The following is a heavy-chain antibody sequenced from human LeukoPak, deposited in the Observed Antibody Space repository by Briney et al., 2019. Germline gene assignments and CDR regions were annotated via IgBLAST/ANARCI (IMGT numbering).Heavy chain of an antibody. Sequence: GGSLRLSCVASGFTFDTYTMNWVRQAPGKGLEWVSSISSKSGYIHYADSVKGRFIISRDNAKNSLSLQMNSLRAEDTAVYYCARVRTAYYPDYWGQGTLVTVSS. CDR1: GFTFDTYT. J-gene: IGHJ4*02. CDR2: ISSKSGYI. CDR3: ARVRTAYYPDY. V-gene: IGHV3-21*01. D-gene: IGHD3/OR15-3a*01.